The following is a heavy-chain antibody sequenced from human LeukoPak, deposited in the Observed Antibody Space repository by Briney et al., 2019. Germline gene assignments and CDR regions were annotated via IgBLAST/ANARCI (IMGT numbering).Heavy chain of an antibody. CDR2: INHSGST. CDR3: AREYGRWQQSGGYYFDY. J-gene: IGHJ4*02. V-gene: IGHV4-34*01. CDR1: GESFSGYY. D-gene: IGHD3-10*01. Sequence: SETLSLTCAVYGESFSGYYWSWIRQPPGEGLQWIGEINHSGSTSYNPSLKSRVTISVDTSKSQFSLKLNSVTAADTAVYYCAREYGRWQQSGGYYFDYWGQETLVTVSS.